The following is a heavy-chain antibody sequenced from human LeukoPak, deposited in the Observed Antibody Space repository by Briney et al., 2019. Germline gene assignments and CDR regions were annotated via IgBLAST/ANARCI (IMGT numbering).Heavy chain of an antibody. V-gene: IGHV3-7*01. CDR3: AAGDAMDY. CDR1: GFTFSSYW. CDR2: IKQDGSEI. Sequence: TGGSLRLSCAASGFTFSSYWMYWVRQAPGKGLEWVANIKQDGSEIYYVDSVKGRFTISRDNTKNSLYLQMNSLRAEDAALYYCAAGDAMDYWGQGTLVSVSS. J-gene: IGHJ4*02.